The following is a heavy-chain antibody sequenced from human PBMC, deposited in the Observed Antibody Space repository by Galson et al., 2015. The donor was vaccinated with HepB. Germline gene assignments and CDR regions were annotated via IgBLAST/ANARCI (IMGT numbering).Heavy chain of an antibody. J-gene: IGHJ3*02. CDR2: INPSGGST. V-gene: IGHV1-46*01. CDR1: GYTFTRYY. D-gene: IGHD7-27*01. CDR3: ARPGDPNAFDI. Sequence: SVKVSCKASGYTFTRYYIHWVRQAPGQGLEWMGIINPSGGSTSYAQKFQGRVTMTRDTSTSTVYMELSSLRSEDSAVYYCARPGDPNAFDIWGQGTMVAVSS.